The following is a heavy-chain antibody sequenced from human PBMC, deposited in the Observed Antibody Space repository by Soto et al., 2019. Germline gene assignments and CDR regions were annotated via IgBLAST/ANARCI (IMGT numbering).Heavy chain of an antibody. CDR2: INPSGGST. CDR1: GYTFTSYY. Sequence: ASVKVSCKASGYTFTSYYMHWVRQAPGQGLEWMGIINPSGGSTSYAQKFQGRVTMTRDTSTSTVYMELSSLRSEDTAVYYCAREIGMVRGGAWFDPWGQGTLVTVSS. V-gene: IGHV1-46*03. J-gene: IGHJ5*02. D-gene: IGHD3-10*01. CDR3: AREIGMVRGGAWFDP.